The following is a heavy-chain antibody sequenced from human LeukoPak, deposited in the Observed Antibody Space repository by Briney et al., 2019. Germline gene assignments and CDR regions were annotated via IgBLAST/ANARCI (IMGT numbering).Heavy chain of an antibody. CDR2: IYRSGST. CDR1: GGSISSGSYY. D-gene: IGHD3-10*01. CDR3: ARGQRSYGSGSYSRFDP. V-gene: IGHV4-61*09. Sequence: SETLSLTCTVSGGSISSGSYYWSWIRQPAGKRLGWIGHIYRSGSTNYNPSLKSRVTMSVDTSKNQLSLKLSSVTAADTAVYYCARGQRSYGSGSYSRFDPWGQGTLVTASS. J-gene: IGHJ5*02.